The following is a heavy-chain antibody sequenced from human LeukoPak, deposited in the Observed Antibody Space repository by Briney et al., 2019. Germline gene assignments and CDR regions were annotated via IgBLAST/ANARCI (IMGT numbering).Heavy chain of an antibody. CDR3: ARAEMPITTGELDL. V-gene: IGHV1-2*02. Sequence: GASVKVSCKASGYTFSGYYIHWVRQAPGQGLRWMGWVNPNTGYTKYAQDYQGRVTMTRDTSVSTAYMDMERLRSDDTAVYYCARAEMPITTGELDLWGQGTLVTVSS. CDR2: VNPNTGYT. CDR1: GYTFSGYY. J-gene: IGHJ5*02. D-gene: IGHD4-11*01.